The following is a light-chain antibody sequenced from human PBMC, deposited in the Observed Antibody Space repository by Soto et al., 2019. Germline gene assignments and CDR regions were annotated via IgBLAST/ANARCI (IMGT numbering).Light chain of an antibody. Sequence: DIVMTQSPLSLPVTPGEPASISCRSSQSLLHSNGYNYLDWYLQKPGQSPQLLIYLGSNRASGVADRVSGSGSGTDFTLKISRVEAEDVGVYYCMQALQTPKFGQGTKVEIK. V-gene: IGKV2-28*01. CDR2: LGS. CDR3: MQALQTPK. CDR1: QSLLHSNGYNY. J-gene: IGKJ1*01.